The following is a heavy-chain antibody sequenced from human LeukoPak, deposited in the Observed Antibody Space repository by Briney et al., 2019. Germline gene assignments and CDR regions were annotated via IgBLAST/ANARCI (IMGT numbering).Heavy chain of an antibody. J-gene: IGHJ4*02. D-gene: IGHD6-19*01. V-gene: IGHV3-30*18. CDR3: AKDHGAVAGPGGFDY. Sequence: GRSLRLSCAASGFTFSSYGMHWVRQAPGKGLEWVAVISYDGSNKYYADSVKGRFTISRDNSKNTLYLQMNSLRAEDTAVYYCAKDHGAVAGPGGFDYWGQGTLDTVSS. CDR1: GFTFSSYG. CDR2: ISYDGSNK.